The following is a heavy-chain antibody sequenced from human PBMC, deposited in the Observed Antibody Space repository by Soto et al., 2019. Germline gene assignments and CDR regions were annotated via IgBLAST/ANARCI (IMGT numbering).Heavy chain of an antibody. J-gene: IGHJ3*02. Sequence: EVQLVESGGGLVQPGGSLRLSCAASGFTVSSNYMSWVRQAPGKGLEWVSVIYSGGSTYYADSVKGRFTISRDNSKNTMYLQMNSLRAEDTAVYYCERDAGHYCSSTSCYPGGAFDIWGQGTMVTVSS. CDR3: ERDAGHYCSSTSCYPGGAFDI. D-gene: IGHD2-2*01. CDR1: GFTVSSNY. CDR2: IYSGGST. V-gene: IGHV3-66*01.